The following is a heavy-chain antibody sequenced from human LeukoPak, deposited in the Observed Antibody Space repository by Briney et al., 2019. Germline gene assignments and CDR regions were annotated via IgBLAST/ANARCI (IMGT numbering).Heavy chain of an antibody. J-gene: IGHJ5*02. D-gene: IGHD1-26*01. Sequence: GGSLRLSCAASGFTFSSYEMDWVRQAPGKGLEWVSYISSSGSTIYYADSVKGRFTISRDNAKNSLYLQMNSLRAEDTAVYYCARVNGAPDWFDPWGQGTLVTVSS. CDR1: GFTFSSYE. CDR3: ARVNGAPDWFDP. CDR2: ISSSGSTI. V-gene: IGHV3-48*03.